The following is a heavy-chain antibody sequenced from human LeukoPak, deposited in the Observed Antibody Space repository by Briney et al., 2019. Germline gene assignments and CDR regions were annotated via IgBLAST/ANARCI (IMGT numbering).Heavy chain of an antibody. CDR2: ISAHNGKT. Sequence: GASVKVSCKASGYTFTDYVISWVRQAPGQGLQWMGWISAHNGKTNYAQKLQGRVTMTTDTSTSTVYMELRGLRSDDTAVYCCARAEATLLLDYWGQGTLVTVSS. J-gene: IGHJ4*02. D-gene: IGHD5-12*01. CDR1: GYTFTDYV. CDR3: ARAEATLLLDY. V-gene: IGHV1-18*01.